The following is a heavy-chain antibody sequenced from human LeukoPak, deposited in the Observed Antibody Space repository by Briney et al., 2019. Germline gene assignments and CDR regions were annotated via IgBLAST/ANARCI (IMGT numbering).Heavy chain of an antibody. CDR3: ARDSAVATYYGVDV. CDR1: GFTFRDYW. CDR2: IQSDGNEK. J-gene: IGHJ6*02. V-gene: IGHV3-7*01. Sequence: GGSLRLSCGASGFTFRDYWMSWVRQAPGKGLEWVANIQSDGNEKNYIDSVQGRFTISRDNAKTSLYLQMNSLRAEDTAVYYCARDSAVATYYGVDVWGQGTTVTVSS. D-gene: IGHD6-19*01.